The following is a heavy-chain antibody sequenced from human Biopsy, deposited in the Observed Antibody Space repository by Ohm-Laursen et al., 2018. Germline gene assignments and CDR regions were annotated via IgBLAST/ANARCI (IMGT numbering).Heavy chain of an antibody. V-gene: IGHV4-34*01. J-gene: IGHJ6*02. CDR3: ARVPLPGIGAAYKGRFLYGMDV. CDR1: GGSINGYF. CDR2: INQSGST. Sequence: SDTLSLTCVVYGGSINGYFWSWIRQPPGKGLEWIGDINQSGSTNYNPSLKSRVTISVDTAKKQFSLSLRSVTAADPAVYYCARVPLPGIGAAYKGRFLYGMDVWGQGTTVSVSS. D-gene: IGHD6-13*01.